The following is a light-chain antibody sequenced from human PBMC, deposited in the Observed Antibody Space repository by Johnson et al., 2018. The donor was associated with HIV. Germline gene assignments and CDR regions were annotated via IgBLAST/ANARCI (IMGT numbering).Light chain of an antibody. CDR1: TSNIGNNY. V-gene: IGLV1-51*01. CDR3: GTWDSSLSANV. CDR2: DNN. Sequence: QAVLTQPPSVSAAPGQKVTISCSGSTSNIGNNYVSWYQQLPGTAPKLLIYDNNKRPSGIPDRFSGSKSGTSATLGITGLQTGDEADYYCGTWDSSLSANVFRTGTKGTVL. J-gene: IGLJ1*01.